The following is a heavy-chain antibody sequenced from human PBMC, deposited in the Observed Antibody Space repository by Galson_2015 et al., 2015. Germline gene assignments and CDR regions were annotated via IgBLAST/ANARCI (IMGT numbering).Heavy chain of an antibody. CDR1: GYTFTGYY. CDR3: ARDYYDSSGYPQFDY. D-gene: IGHD3-22*01. V-gene: IGHV1-69*01. J-gene: IGHJ4*02. Sequence: SGYTFTGYYMHWVRQAPGQGLEWMGGIIPIFGTANNAQKFQGRVTITADESTSTAYMELSSLRSEDTAVYYCARDYYDSSGYPQFDYWGQGTLVTVSS. CDR2: IIPIFGTA.